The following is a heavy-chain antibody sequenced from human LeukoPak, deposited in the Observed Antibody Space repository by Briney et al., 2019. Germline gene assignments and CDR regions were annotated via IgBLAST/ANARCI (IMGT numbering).Heavy chain of an antibody. J-gene: IGHJ6*03. D-gene: IGHD3-10*01. V-gene: IGHV4-4*07. Sequence: PSETLSLTCTVSGGSISSYYWSWIRQPAGKGLEWIGRIYTSGSTNYNPSLKSRVTMSVDTSKNQFSLKLSSVTAADTAVYYCARENNYYGSGSYYPYYYYYYYMDVWGKGTTVTVSS. CDR3: ARENNYYGSGSYYPYYYYYYYMDV. CDR2: IYTSGST. CDR1: GGSISSYY.